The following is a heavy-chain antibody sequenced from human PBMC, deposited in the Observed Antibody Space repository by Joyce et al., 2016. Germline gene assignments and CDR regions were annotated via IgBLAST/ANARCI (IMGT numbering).Heavy chain of an antibody. Sequence: QVQLQESGPGLVKPSEILSLSCTVSGGSISSFYWSWIRQPPGKGLEWLGYVSDTGSTSYNPAGKSRVTMSVDTSKNQFSLRLSSVTAADTAVYYCARLPVDKYWYFDLWGRGTLVTVSS. CDR3: ARLPVDKYWYFDL. D-gene: IGHD2-2*01. CDR1: GGSISSFY. J-gene: IGHJ2*01. V-gene: IGHV4-59*03. CDR2: VSDTGST.